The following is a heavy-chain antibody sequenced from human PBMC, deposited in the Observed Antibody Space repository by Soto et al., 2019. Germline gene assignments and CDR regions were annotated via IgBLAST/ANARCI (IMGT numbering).Heavy chain of an antibody. CDR1: GASINNFAYY. CDR3: ARRERYYGSPGWFDP. V-gene: IGHV4-39*01. J-gene: IGHJ5*01. D-gene: IGHD3-10*01. Sequence: PSETLSLTGSVSGASINNFAYYWGWILQPPGKGLEWIGTVYYNENTYYNPSLKSRVAISVDTAKNQFSLNLRSVTAADTAIYFCARRERYYGSPGWFDPWGQGTLVTVSS. CDR2: VYYNENT.